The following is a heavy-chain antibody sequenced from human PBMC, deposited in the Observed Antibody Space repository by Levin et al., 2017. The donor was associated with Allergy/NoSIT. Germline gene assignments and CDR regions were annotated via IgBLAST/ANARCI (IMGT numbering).Heavy chain of an antibody. CDR3: ARPRLYDYPPYASDV. V-gene: IGHV5-51*01. D-gene: IGHD3-16*01. CDR2: IYPGDSDT. J-gene: IGHJ3*01. CDR1: GYGFSGYW. Sequence: GGSLRLSCKTSGYGFSGYWIAWVRQVPGKGLESVGIIYPGDSDTRYSPSFQGHVTISADQAISTAYLHWSRLKASDTAMYYCARPRLYDYPPYASDVWGQGTMVTVSS.